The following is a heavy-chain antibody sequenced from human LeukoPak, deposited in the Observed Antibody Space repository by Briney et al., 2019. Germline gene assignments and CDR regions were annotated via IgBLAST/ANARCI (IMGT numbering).Heavy chain of an antibody. J-gene: IGHJ6*03. V-gene: IGHV1-2*02. CDR2: INPNSGGT. Sequence: GASVKVSCKASGYTFTGYYMHWVRQAPGQGLEWMGWINPNSGGTNYAQKFQGRVTMTRDTSISTAYMELSRLRSDDTAVYYCARGPLLYYDILTGYYEGDYYYYYMDVWGKGTTVTISS. CDR3: ARGPLLYYDILTGYYEGDYYYYYMDV. CDR1: GYTFTGYY. D-gene: IGHD3-9*01.